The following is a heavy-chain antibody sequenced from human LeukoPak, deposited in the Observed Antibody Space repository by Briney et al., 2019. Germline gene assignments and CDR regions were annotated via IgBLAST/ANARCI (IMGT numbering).Heavy chain of an antibody. CDR2: INPNSGGT. CDR3: ARASYHTFGGVIAENWFDP. V-gene: IGHV1-2*02. CDR1: GYTFTGYY. J-gene: IGHJ5*02. Sequence: ASVKVSCKASGYTFTGYYMHWVRQAPGQGLEWMGWINPNSGGTNYAQKFQGRVTMTRDTSISTACMELSRLRSDDTAVYYCARASYHTFGGVIAENWFDPWGQGTLVTVSS. D-gene: IGHD3-16*02.